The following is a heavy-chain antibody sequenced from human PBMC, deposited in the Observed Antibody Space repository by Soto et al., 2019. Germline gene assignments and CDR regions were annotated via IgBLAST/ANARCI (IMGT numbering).Heavy chain of an antibody. J-gene: IGHJ4*02. D-gene: IGHD6-6*01. Sequence: SETLSLTCTVSGGSVSSGSYYWSWIRQPPGKGLEWIGYIYYSGSTNYNPSLKSRVTISVDTSKNQFSLKLSSVTAADTAVYYCAREGSEYSSSSGGYFDYWGQGTLVTVS. CDR2: IYYSGST. CDR1: GGSVSSGSYY. V-gene: IGHV4-61*01. CDR3: AREGSEYSSSSGGYFDY.